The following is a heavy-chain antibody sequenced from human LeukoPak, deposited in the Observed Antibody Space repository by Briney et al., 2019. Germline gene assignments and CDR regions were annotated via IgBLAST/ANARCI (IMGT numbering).Heavy chain of an antibody. CDR2: VHLSGAR. V-gene: IGHV4-4*02. CDR1: VRSILTTNW. D-gene: IGHD1-26*01. J-gene: IGHJ4*02. CDR3: TRESGAFGRFGL. Sequence: SDPQSLPCSVSVRSILTTNWWSWVRQPPGKGLEWIWEVHLSGARNYNPSLKSGVNMSIDKSKNQLSVELSSVSEADTDIYYCTRESGAFGRFGLGGQGTLVTVSS.